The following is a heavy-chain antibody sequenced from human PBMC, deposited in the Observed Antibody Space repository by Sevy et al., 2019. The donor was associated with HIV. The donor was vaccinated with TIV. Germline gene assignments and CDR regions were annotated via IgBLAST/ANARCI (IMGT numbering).Heavy chain of an antibody. CDR1: GFTFSTYT. CDR3: ARDGGCTSTSCLLYFDY. Sequence: GGSLRLSCAVSGFTFSTYTMNWVRRAPGKGLEWVSSISGFSSYIYYADSVKGRFTISRDNAKNSLYLQMNSLRAEDTAVYYCARDGGCTSTSCLLYFDYWGQGTLVTVSS. CDR2: ISGFSSYI. V-gene: IGHV3-21*01. D-gene: IGHD2-2*01. J-gene: IGHJ4*01.